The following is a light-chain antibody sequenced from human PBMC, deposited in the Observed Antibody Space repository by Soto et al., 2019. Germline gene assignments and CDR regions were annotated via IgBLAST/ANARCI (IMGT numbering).Light chain of an antibody. V-gene: IGKV1-5*01. Sequence: TQSPGTLSVSPGERVTITCRASQSIGDWLAWYQQKPGKAPKVLIYDASTLESGVPSRFSGSGSGTEFTLTISSLQPDDFATYYCQHYISYWAFGQGTKVDIK. J-gene: IGKJ1*01. CDR2: DAS. CDR1: QSIGDW. CDR3: QHYISYWA.